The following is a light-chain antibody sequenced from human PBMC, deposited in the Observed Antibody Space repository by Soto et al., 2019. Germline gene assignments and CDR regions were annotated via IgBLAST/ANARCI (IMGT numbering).Light chain of an antibody. CDR1: QSISSY. Sequence: DIQMTQSPSSLSASVGDRVTITCRASQSISSYLNWYQQKPGKAPKLLIYAASSLQSGVPSRFSGSGSGTDFTLTISSLQPEDFAIYYGQQSYSTSWAFGQGTKVEIK. CDR2: AAS. V-gene: IGKV1-39*01. J-gene: IGKJ1*01. CDR3: QQSYSTSWA.